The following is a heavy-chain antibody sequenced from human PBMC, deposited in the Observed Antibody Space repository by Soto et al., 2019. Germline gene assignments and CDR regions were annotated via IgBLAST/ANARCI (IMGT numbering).Heavy chain of an antibody. J-gene: IGHJ4*02. D-gene: IGHD2-2*02. V-gene: IGHV3-33*01. Sequence: ESGGGVVQPGRSLRLSCAASGFSVNTHVIHWIRQAPGKGLEWVAVLWYDGSRKYYADSVKGRFTISRDNSKNMMYLQMDNLRVEDTAVYYCARVPRFDTWYFDYWGQGTLATVSS. CDR3: ARVPRFDTWYFDY. CDR1: GFSVNTHV. CDR2: LWYDGSRK.